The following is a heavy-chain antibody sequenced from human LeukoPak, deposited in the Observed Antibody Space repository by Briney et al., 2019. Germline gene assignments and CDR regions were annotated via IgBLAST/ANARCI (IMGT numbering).Heavy chain of an antibody. CDR1: GGSISSYY. CDR2: IYYSGST. D-gene: IGHD3-3*01. V-gene: IGHV4-59*12. Sequence: SETLSLTCTVSGGSISSYYWSWIRQPPGKGLEWIGYIYYSGSTNYNPSLKSRVTISVDTSKNQFSLKLSSVTAADTAVYYCARVYVGYDFWSGYYHNWFDPWGQGTLVTVSS. J-gene: IGHJ5*02. CDR3: ARVYVGYDFWSGYYHNWFDP.